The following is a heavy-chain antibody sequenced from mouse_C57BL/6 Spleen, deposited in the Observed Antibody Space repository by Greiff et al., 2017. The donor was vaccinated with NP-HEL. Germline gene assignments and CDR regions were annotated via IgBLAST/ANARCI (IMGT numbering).Heavy chain of an antibody. Sequence: QVQLQQSGAELVKPGASVKLSCKASGYTFTSYWMHWVKQRPGQGLEWIGMIHPNSGSTNYNEKFKSKATLTVDKSSSTAYMQLSSLTSEDSAVYYCARSRYYGSSYDFDYWGQGTTLTVSS. CDR1: GYTFTSYW. V-gene: IGHV1-64*01. CDR2: IHPNSGST. J-gene: IGHJ2*01. CDR3: ARSRYYGSSYDFDY. D-gene: IGHD1-1*01.